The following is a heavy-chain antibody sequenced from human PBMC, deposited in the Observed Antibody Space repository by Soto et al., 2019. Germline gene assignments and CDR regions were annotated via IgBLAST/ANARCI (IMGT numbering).Heavy chain of an antibody. J-gene: IGHJ3*02. CDR2: IYSSGST. Sequence: EVQLVESGGGLIQPGGSLRLSCAASGFTVNSKYMSWVRQATGKGLEWVSVIYSSGSTYYADSVKDRFTISRDNSKNTLYLQMNSLRAEDTAVYYCAKVALGGYYDSSGYRGAFDIWGQGTMVTVSS. V-gene: IGHV3-53*01. CDR3: AKVALGGYYDSSGYRGAFDI. CDR1: GFTVNSKY. D-gene: IGHD3-22*01.